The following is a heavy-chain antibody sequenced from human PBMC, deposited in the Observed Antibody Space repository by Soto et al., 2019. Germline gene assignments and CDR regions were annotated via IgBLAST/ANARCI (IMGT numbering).Heavy chain of an antibody. CDR2: ISAYNGNT. CDR1: GYTFTSYG. CDR3: AREREYYYDSSGYPSDAFVI. V-gene: IGHV1-18*01. J-gene: IGHJ3*02. D-gene: IGHD3-22*01. Sequence: ASVKVSCKASGYTFTSYGISWVRQAPGQGLEWMGWISAYNGNTNYAQKLQGRVTMTTDTSTSTAYMELRSLRSDDTAVYYCAREREYYYDSSGYPSDAFVIWGQGTMVTVSS.